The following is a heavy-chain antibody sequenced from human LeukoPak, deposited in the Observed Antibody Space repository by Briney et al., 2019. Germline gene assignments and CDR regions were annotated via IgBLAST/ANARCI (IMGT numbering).Heavy chain of an antibody. CDR2: IKSDGSIT. J-gene: IGHJ4*02. CDR1: GITFRSYW. Sequence: PGGSLRLSCAASGITFRSYWMHWVRQAPGKGLVWVSRIKSDGSITSYADSVKGRFTISRDNAKNTLYLQMNSLRAEDTAVYYCAREGQWLGKDYWGQGTLVTVSS. D-gene: IGHD6-19*01. V-gene: IGHV3-74*01. CDR3: AREGQWLGKDY.